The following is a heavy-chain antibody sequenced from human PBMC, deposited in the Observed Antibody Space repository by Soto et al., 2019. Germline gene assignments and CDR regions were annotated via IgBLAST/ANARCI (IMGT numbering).Heavy chain of an antibody. CDR1: GGSFSGYY. V-gene: IGHV4-34*01. CDR3: ARVEVAVAGQFDP. CDR2: INHSGST. D-gene: IGHD6-19*01. Sequence: QVQLQQWGAGLLKPSETLSLTCAVYGGSFSGYYWSWIRQPPGKGLEWIGEINHSGSTNYNPSLKSQVTISVDTSKNQFSLKLSSVTAADTAVYYCARVEVAVAGQFDPWGQGTLVTVSS. J-gene: IGHJ5*02.